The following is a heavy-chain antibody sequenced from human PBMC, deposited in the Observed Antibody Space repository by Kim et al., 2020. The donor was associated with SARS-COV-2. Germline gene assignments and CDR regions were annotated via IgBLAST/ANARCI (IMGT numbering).Heavy chain of an antibody. J-gene: IGHJ4*02. CDR3: AKNREVGARPLYYFDY. Sequence: SVKGRFTISRDKSKNTLYLQMNSLRAEDTAVYYCAKNREVGARPLYYFDYWGQGTLVTVSS. D-gene: IGHD1-26*01. V-gene: IGHV3-23*01.